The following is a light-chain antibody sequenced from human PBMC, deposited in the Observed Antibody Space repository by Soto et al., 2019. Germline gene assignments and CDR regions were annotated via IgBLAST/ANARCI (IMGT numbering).Light chain of an antibody. CDR3: QQYGSSQIT. Sequence: EIVMTESPATVPLSPGERVTLSCRASQSVSIDLAWYQQKPGQAPRLLIYGASSRATGIPDRFSGSGSGTDFTLTISRLEPEDFAVYYCQQYGSSQITFGQGTRLENK. J-gene: IGKJ5*01. V-gene: IGKV3-20*01. CDR2: GAS. CDR1: QSVSID.